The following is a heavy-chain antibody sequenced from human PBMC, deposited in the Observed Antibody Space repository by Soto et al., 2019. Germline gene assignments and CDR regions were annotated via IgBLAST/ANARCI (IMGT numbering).Heavy chain of an antibody. Sequence: GGSLRLSCSASGYTFGTYWLSWVRQAPGKGLEWVANRNQDESVKNYVDSVEGRFTISRDNAKNSVYLQMNSLIAEDTAVYYCASHGKSNHRCYEHWGQGSLVTVSS. CDR2: RNQDESVK. D-gene: IGHD2-2*01. V-gene: IGHV3-7*01. CDR1: GYTFGTYW. J-gene: IGHJ1*01. CDR3: ASHGKSNHRCYEH.